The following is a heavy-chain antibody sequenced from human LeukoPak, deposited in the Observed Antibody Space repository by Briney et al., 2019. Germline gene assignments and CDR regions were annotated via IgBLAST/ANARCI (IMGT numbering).Heavy chain of an antibody. CDR1: GFTVSDYH. J-gene: IGHJ4*02. CDR3: ARRVARYYVDY. V-gene: IGHV3-66*01. CDR2: IYSGGNT. Sequence: GGSLRLSCAVSGFTVSDYHMTWVRQAPGKGLEWVSTIYSGGNTFYADSVKGRFTISRDNSKNTLYLQMNSLSAEDTAVYYCARRVARYYVDYWGQGTLVTVSS.